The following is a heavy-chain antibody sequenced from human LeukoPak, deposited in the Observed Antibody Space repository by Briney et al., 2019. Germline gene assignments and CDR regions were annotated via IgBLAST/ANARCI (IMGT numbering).Heavy chain of an antibody. J-gene: IGHJ5*02. V-gene: IGHV3-15*01. CDR2: IKSKTDGGTT. Sequence: SLRLSCAASGFTFSNAWMSWVRQAPGQGLEWVGRIKSKTDGGTTDYAAPVKGRFTISRDDSKNTLYLQMNSLKTEDTAVYYCTTDPSSGYYYVSWFDPWGQGTLVTVSS. D-gene: IGHD3-22*01. CDR1: GFTFSNAW. CDR3: TTDPSSGYYYVSWFDP.